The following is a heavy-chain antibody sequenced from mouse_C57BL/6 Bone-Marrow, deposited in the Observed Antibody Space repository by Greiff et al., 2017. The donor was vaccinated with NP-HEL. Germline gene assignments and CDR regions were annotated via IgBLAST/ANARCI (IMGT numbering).Heavy chain of an antibody. Sequence: VQLKESGPELVKPGASVKISCKASGYSFTDYNMNWVQQSNGKSLEWIGVINPNYGTTSYNQKFKGKATLTVDQSSSTAYMQLNSLTSEDSAGEYGARPARYLDSRGAMDYWGQGTSVTVSS. CDR1: GYSFTDYN. CDR2: INPNYGTT. J-gene: IGHJ4*01. D-gene: IGHD3-1*01. V-gene: IGHV1-39*01. CDR3: ARPARYLDSRGAMDY.